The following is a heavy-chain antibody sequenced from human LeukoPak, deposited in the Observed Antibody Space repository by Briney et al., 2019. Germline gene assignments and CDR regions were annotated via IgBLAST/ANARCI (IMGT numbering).Heavy chain of an antibody. CDR2: LIQDGGEK. V-gene: IGHV3-7*03. J-gene: IGHJ4*02. Sequence: PGGSLRLSCVASGFTFSRYWMTWVRQAPGKGLEWVATLIQDGGEKHYVDSVKGRFTISRDNAKNSVYLQMNSLRAEDTAVYYCASWGSVAGQRALGYWGQGALVTVSS. CDR1: GFTFSRYW. D-gene: IGHD6-19*01. CDR3: ASWGSVAGQRALGY.